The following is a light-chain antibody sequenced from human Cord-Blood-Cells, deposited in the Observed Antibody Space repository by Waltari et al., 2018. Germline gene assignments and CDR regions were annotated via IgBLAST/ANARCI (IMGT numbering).Light chain of an antibody. J-gene: IGLJ3*02. CDR1: SSDVGGYNY. CDR2: DVS. Sequence: QSALTPPPPVSGSPVQSVPIPCPGTSSDVGGYNYVSWYQQHPGKAPKLMIYDVSKRPSGVPDRFSGSKSGNTASLTISGLQAEDEADYYCCSYAGSYTKVFGGGTKLTVL. CDR3: CSYAGSYTKV. V-gene: IGLV2-11*01.